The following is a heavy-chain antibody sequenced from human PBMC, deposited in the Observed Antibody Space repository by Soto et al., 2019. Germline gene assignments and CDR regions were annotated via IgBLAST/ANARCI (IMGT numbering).Heavy chain of an antibody. CDR2: ISPMFGAA. Sequence: QVQLVQSGAEMKKPGSSVKVSCQSSGGTFNTYAMNWVRQAPGQGPEWMGDISPMFGAANYAPKFQGRVTITADEATGTSYMQLSSLTSEVTALYFCAREVQVHTPAFVYWGQGTRVTVSS. J-gene: IGHJ4*02. V-gene: IGHV1-69*19. CDR1: GGTFNTYA. CDR3: AREVQVHTPAFVY. D-gene: IGHD2-15*01.